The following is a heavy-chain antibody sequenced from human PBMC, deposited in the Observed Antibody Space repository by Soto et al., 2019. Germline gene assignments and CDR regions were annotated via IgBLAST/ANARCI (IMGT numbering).Heavy chain of an antibody. J-gene: IGHJ4*02. CDR1: GYTFTSYG. V-gene: IGHV1-18*01. CDR2: IRPDSGDT. Sequence: HVQLVQSGAEVKKPGASVKVSCKASGYTFTSYGISWVRQAPGQGLEWMGWIRPDSGDTDYAQRLQGRVTMTTAISTSTAYMELRSLTSDDTAVYYCSRDRSTGDYWGQGTLVTVSS. CDR3: SRDRSTGDY.